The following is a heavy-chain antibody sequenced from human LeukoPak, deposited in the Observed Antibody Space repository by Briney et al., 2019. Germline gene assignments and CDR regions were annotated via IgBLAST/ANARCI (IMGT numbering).Heavy chain of an antibody. D-gene: IGHD2-15*01. J-gene: IGHJ4*02. CDR3: ARPVRHDRSGGSCLFYFDY. CDR1: GYSFTSYW. V-gene: IGHV5-51*01. CDR2: IYPGDSDT. Sequence: GESLKISCKGSGYSFTSYWIGWVRQMPGKGLEWMGIIYPGDSDTRYSPSFQGQVSISADKSISTAYLQWSSLKASDTAMYYCARPVRHDRSGGSCLFYFDYWGQGTLVTVSS.